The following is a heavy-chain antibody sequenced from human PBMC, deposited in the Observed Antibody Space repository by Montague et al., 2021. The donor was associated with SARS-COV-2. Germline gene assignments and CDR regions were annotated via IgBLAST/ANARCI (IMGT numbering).Heavy chain of an antibody. CDR1: GGSISSSSYN. D-gene: IGHD6-13*01. Sequence: SETLSLTCTVSGGSISSSSYNWGWIRQPPGKGLEWIGSIYYSGSTYYXPSLKSRVTILVDTSKNQFSLKLSSVTAADTAVYYCARVGRQQLVRLSGMDVWGQGTTVTVSS. J-gene: IGHJ6*02. V-gene: IGHV4-39*07. CDR3: ARVGRQQLVRLSGMDV. CDR2: IYYSGST.